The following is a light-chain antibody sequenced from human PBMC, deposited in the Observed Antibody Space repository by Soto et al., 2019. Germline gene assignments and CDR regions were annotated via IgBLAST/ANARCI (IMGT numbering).Light chain of an antibody. V-gene: IGKV3-20*01. CDR1: QSVSSSF. Sequence: EIVLTQSPGTLSLSPGERATLSCRASQSVSSSFLAWYQQKPGQAPRLLIYGASSRATGIPDRFSGSGSGTDFPFTISRLEPEDFAVYYCQQYDSSPLTFGGGTKVEIK. J-gene: IGKJ4*01. CDR2: GAS. CDR3: QQYDSSPLT.